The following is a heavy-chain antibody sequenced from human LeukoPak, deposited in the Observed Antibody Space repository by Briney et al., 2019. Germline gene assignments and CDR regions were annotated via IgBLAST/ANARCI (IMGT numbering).Heavy chain of an antibody. V-gene: IGHV3-23*01. D-gene: IGHD1-1*01. CDR1: GFTFSNYA. CDR2: IGPTGITT. CDR3: AKPTTRTHISTGLGD. J-gene: IGHJ4*02. Sequence: GGSLRLSCAASGFTFSNYAMSWVRQAPGKGLEWVSAIGPTGITTYYADSVKGRSTISRDHSKNTLYLQVNSLRADDTAVYYCAKPTTRTHISTGLGDWGQGTLVTVSS.